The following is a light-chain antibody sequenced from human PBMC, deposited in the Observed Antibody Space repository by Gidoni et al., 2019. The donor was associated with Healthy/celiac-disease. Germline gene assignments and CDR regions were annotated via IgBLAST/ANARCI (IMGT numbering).Light chain of an antibody. J-gene: IGLJ2*01. Sequence: QSALTQPASVSGSPGQSITLSCPGTSSDVGGYNYVSWYQQNPGKAPKLMIYDVSNRPSGVSNRFSGSKSGNTASLTISGLQAEDEADYYCSSYTSSSVVFGGGTKLTVL. V-gene: IGLV2-14*01. CDR3: SSYTSSSVV. CDR2: DVS. CDR1: SSDVGGYNY.